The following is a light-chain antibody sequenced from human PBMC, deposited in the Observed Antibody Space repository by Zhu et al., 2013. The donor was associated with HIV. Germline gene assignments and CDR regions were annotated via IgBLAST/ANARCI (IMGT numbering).Light chain of an antibody. V-gene: IGKV1-27*01. CDR2: AAS. CDR3: QKYNSALGA. CDR1: QGISNY. Sequence: DIQMTQSPSSLSASVGDRVTITCRASQGISNYLAWYQQKPGEVPNLLIYAASTLQSGVPSRFSGSGSGTDFTLTISSLQPEDVATYYCQKYNSALGAFGQGTKVEIK. J-gene: IGKJ1*01.